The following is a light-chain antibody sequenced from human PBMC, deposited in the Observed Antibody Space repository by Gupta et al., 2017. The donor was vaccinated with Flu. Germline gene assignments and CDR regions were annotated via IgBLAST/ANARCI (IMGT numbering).Light chain of an antibody. CDR1: SSNIGTYT. J-gene: IGLJ1*01. CDR2: SDN. CDR3: AAWDDRLNGFV. Sequence: QSVLTQPPSASGTPGQWVSIPCSGGSSNIGTYTVNWYQQLPGTAPKLLIYSDNQQPSGVPDRFSGSKTGTSASLAISGLQSDDEADYYCAAWDDRLNGFVFGTGTKVIVV. V-gene: IGLV1-44*01.